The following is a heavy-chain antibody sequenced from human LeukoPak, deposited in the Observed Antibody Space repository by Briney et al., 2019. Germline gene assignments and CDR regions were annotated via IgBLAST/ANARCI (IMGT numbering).Heavy chain of an antibody. J-gene: IGHJ4*02. D-gene: IGHD6-13*01. Sequence: GGSLRLSCAASGFTFSSYWMSWVRQAPGKGLEWVANIKQDGSEKYYVDSVKGRFTISRDNAKNSLYLQMNSLRAEDTAVYYCASTKGYSSSWYYFDYWGQGTLVTVSS. CDR3: ASTKGYSSSWYYFDY. CDR2: IKQDGSEK. CDR1: GFTFSSYW. V-gene: IGHV3-7*01.